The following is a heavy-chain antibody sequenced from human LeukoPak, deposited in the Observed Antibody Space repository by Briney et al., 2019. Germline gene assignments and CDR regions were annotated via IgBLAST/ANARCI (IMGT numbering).Heavy chain of an antibody. J-gene: IGHJ4*02. CDR3: ARRDYYGSGSPDF. V-gene: IGHV3-20*04. CDR1: GFTFHDYD. CDR2: INWNGDRT. D-gene: IGHD3-10*01. Sequence: GGSLGLSCAASGFTFHDYDMSWVRQSPGKGLELVSGINWNGDRTGYADSVKGRFTISRDNAKKSLYLQMNSLRAEDTALYYCARRDYYGSGSPDFWGQGTLVTVSS.